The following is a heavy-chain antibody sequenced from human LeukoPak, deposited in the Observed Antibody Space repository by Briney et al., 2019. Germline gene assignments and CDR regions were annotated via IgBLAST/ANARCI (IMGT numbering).Heavy chain of an antibody. Sequence: GGSLRLSCAASGFTFSLYSMNWVRQAPGKGLEWVSYITSGSSTIYYADSVKGRFTISRDKAKNSLFLQMNSLRAEDTAVYYCARDGGGDYWGQGTLVTVSS. V-gene: IGHV3-48*01. CDR1: GFTFSLYS. CDR2: ITSGSSTI. CDR3: ARDGGGDY. D-gene: IGHD3-16*01. J-gene: IGHJ4*02.